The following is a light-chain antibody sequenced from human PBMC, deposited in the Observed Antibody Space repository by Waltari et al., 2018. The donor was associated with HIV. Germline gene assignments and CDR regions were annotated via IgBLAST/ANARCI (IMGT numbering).Light chain of an antibody. CDR2: RND. V-gene: IGLV1-47*01. J-gene: IGLJ3*02. Sequence: QSVLSQPPSAPGTPGPRVTIPCSGGPSNTGSNYFYWYQQFSGMAPKLVIFRNDQRPPEVHDRFTGSKSGTSASLIITGLQSEDESDYYCAVWDDKLGAWLFGGGTRVTV. CDR3: AVWDDKLGAWL. CDR1: PSNTGSNY.